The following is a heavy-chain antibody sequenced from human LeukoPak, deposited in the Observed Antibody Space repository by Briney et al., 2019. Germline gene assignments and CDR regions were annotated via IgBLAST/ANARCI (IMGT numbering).Heavy chain of an antibody. CDR2: ISGSGGST. CDR1: GFTFSSYA. Sequence: GGSLRLSCAASGFTFSSYAMSWVRQAPGRGLEWVSAISGSGGSTYYADSVEGRFTISRDNSKNTLYLQMNSLRAEDTAAYYCAKDGLRFLEWLLYFDYWGQGTLVTVSS. CDR3: AKDGLRFLEWLLYFDY. J-gene: IGHJ4*02. D-gene: IGHD3-3*01. V-gene: IGHV3-23*01.